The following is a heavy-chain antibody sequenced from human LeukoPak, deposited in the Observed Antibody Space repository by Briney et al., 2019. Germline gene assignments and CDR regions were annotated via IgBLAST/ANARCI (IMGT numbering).Heavy chain of an antibody. D-gene: IGHD1-26*01. CDR3: AMSRSWEPNDAFDI. Sequence: HPGGSLTLSCAASGFTFDDYAMHWVRQAPGKGLEWVSGISWNSGSIGYADSVKGRFTISRDNSKNSLYLQMNSLRTEDTALYYCAMSRSWEPNDAFDIWGQGTMVTVSS. J-gene: IGHJ3*02. CDR1: GFTFDDYA. V-gene: IGHV3-9*01. CDR2: ISWNSGSI.